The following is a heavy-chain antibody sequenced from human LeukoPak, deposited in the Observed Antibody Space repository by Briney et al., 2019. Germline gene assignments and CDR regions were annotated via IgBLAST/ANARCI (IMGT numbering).Heavy chain of an antibody. D-gene: IGHD3-10*01. Sequence: ASVKVSCKASGYTFTSYYMHWVRQAPGQGLEWMGIINPSGGSTSYAQKFQGRVTMTRDTSTSTVYMELSSLRSEDTAVYYCARDLSDYYGSGSYYQTHYGMDVWGQGTTVTVSS. CDR2: INPSGGST. CDR3: ARDLSDYYGSGSYYQTHYGMDV. J-gene: IGHJ6*02. CDR1: GYTFTSYY. V-gene: IGHV1-46*01.